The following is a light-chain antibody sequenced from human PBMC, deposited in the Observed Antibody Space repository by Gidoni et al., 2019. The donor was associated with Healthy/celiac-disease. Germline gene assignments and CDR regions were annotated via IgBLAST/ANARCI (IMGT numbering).Light chain of an antibody. J-gene: IGKJ2*01. CDR3: QQYNNWPPKYT. Sequence: VMTHSPATLSVSPGESATLSCRASQSVSSNYAWYQQKPGQAPRLLIYGASTRATGIPARFSGSGSGTEFTLTISSLQSEDFAVYYCQQYNNWPPKYTFGQGTKLEIK. CDR2: GAS. CDR1: QSVSSN. V-gene: IGKV3-15*01.